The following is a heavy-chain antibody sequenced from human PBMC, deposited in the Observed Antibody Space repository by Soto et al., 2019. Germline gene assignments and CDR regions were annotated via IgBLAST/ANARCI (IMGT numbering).Heavy chain of an antibody. V-gene: IGHV4-59*01. J-gene: IGHJ6*03. Sequence: PSETLSLTCTVSGGSISSYYWSWIRQPPGKGLEWIGYIYYSGSTNYNPSLKSRVTISVDTSKNQFSLKLSSVTAADTAVYYCARGGGPPVYYMDVWGKGITVTVSS. CDR3: ARGGGPPVYYMDV. CDR1: GGSISSYY. CDR2: IYYSGST.